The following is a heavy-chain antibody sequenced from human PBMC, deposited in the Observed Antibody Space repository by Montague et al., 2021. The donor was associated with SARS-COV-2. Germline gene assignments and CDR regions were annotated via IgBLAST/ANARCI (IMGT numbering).Heavy chain of an antibody. D-gene: IGHD7-27*01. Sequence: TLSLTCTVSGGSINSGNYYWSWIRQHPGKGLEWIAYIYYTGSTYYXXXLQSRLRTSLDTSKNQFSLTLTSVTPADTAIYYCARNRGWGSRGAGYIDLWGRGTLVTVSS. CDR2: IYYTGST. V-gene: IGHV4-31*03. J-gene: IGHJ2*01. CDR3: ARNRGWGSRGAGYIDL. CDR1: GGSINSGNYY.